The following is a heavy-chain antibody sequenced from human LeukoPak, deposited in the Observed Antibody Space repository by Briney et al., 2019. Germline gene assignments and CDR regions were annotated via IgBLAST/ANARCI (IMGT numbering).Heavy chain of an antibody. CDR1: GGSFSGYY. J-gene: IGHJ4*02. Sequence: SETLSFTCAVYGGSFSGYYWSWIRQPPGKGLEWIGEINHSGSTNYNPSLKSRVTISVDTSKNQFSLKLSSVTAADTAVYYCARHSETTLGFFDYWGQGTLVTVSS. V-gene: IGHV4-34*01. CDR3: ARHSETTLGFFDY. D-gene: IGHD4-11*01. CDR2: INHSGST.